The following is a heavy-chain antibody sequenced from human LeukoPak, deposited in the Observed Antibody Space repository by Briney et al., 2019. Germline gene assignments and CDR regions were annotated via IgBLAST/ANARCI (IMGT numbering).Heavy chain of an antibody. CDR1: GFSISSYY. CDR2: IYSSGST. J-gene: IGHJ5*02. Sequence: AETLSLTCTVSGFSISSYYRSWIRQAAGKGLEWIARIYSSGSTYYTPSLKRRFTISVDTSNNQFSQKLSSVPAADTAVYYCARHSMGSTGDDWFGHWGQGTLVTVSS. V-gene: IGHV4-4*07. D-gene: IGHD7-27*01. CDR3: ARHSMGSTGDDWFGH.